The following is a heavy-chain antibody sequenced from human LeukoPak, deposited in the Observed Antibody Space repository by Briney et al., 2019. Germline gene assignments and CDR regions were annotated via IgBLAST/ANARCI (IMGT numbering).Heavy chain of an antibody. D-gene: IGHD3-3*01. CDR3: ARIGDNYYFWRGMDV. Sequence: PSQTLSLTCTVSGDSISSGSFYWTWIRQPAGKGLEWIGRIYTTGNTNYKPSLKSRIIISLDKSNNLFSLSLSAVTAADTAVYYCARIGDNYYFWRGMDVWGKGTTVTVSS. CDR2: IYTTGNT. J-gene: IGHJ6*04. CDR1: GDSISSGSFY. V-gene: IGHV4-61*02.